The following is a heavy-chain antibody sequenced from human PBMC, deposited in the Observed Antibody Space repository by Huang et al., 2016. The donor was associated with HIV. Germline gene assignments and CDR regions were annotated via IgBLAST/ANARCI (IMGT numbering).Heavy chain of an antibody. CDR1: GFTFGSYA. CDR2: TTGSGGST. CDR3: PKHLGGRRGFTFIVLFGAFDM. J-gene: IGHJ3*02. Sequence: EVQLLESGGGLAQPGGSLRLSCTASGFTFGSYALNWVRQAPGKGLEWVSGTTGSGGSTYYANSVKGRFTISRDNSKNTLYLQMNSLRAEDTALYYCPKHLGGRRGFTFIVLFGAFDMWGQGTMVTVSS. D-gene: IGHD3-22*01. V-gene: IGHV3-23*01.